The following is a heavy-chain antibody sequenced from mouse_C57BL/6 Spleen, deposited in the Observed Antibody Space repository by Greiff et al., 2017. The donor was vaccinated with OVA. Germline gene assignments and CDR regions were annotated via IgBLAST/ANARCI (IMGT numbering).Heavy chain of an antibody. D-gene: IGHD2-5*01. V-gene: IGHV1-15*01. CDR1: GYTFTDYE. CDR2: IDPETGGT. J-gene: IGHJ4*01. CDR3: TRKSRSNYEYYAMDY. Sequence: QVHVKQSGAELVRPGASVTLSCKASGYTFTDYEMHWVKQTPVHGLEWIGAIDPETGGTAYNQKFKGKAILTADKSSSTAYMELRSLTSEDSAVYYCTRKSRSNYEYYAMDYWGQGTSVTVSS.